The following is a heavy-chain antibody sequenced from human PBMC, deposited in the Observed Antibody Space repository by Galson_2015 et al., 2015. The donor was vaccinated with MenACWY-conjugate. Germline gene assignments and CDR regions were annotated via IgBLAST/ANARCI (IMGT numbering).Heavy chain of an antibody. CDR3: ARDYYDSHFDY. Sequence: SLRLSCAASGFAFSNYAMNWVRQAPGKGLEWVSYIGSSGTPIYYADSLKGRFTISRDNAKNSLYLQMNSPGAEDTAVYYCARDYYDSHFDYWGQGTLVPVSS. V-gene: IGHV3-48*03. D-gene: IGHD3-22*01. CDR2: IGSSGTPI. J-gene: IGHJ4*02. CDR1: GFAFSNYA.